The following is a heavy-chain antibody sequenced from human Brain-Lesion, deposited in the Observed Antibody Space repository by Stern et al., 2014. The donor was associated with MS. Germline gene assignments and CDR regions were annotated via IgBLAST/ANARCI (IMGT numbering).Heavy chain of an antibody. CDR3: ARDITGSSAYFAY. V-gene: IGHV3-9*01. D-gene: IGHD1-14*01. J-gene: IGHJ4*02. CDR1: GFTFDDHA. CDR2: ISWNSGTI. Sequence: EVQLLESGGDLVQPGRTLRLSCAAFGFTFDDHAMHWVRQAPGTGQEWVAGISWNSGTIGYADSVKGRFTTSRDNAYSSLYLQMNSLRPEDTALYYCARDITGSSAYFAYWGQGTLVTVSS.